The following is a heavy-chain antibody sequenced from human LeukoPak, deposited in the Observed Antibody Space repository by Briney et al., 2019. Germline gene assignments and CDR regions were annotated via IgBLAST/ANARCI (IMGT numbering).Heavy chain of an antibody. CDR1: GFTFSSDA. J-gene: IGHJ4*02. CDR3: ARVFYGDYPGYFDY. Sequence: GGSLRLSCAASGFTFSSDAMSWVGQAPGKGLDGVSAISGSGGSTYYADSVKGRFTISRDNSKNKLYLQTNSLRAEDTAVYYCARVFYGDYPGYFDYWGQGTLVTVSS. CDR2: ISGSGGST. D-gene: IGHD4-17*01. V-gene: IGHV3-23*01.